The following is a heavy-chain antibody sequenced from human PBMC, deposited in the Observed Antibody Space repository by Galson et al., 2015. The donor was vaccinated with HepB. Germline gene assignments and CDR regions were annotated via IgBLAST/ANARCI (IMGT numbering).Heavy chain of an antibody. CDR3: ARDRGIAADQSGYYGMDV. CDR2: ISGSGGST. D-gene: IGHD6-13*01. J-gene: IGHJ6*02. CDR1: GFTFSSYA. Sequence: SLRLSCAASGFTFSSYAMSWVRQAPGKGLEWVSAISGSGGSTYYADSVKGRFTISRDNSKNTLYLQMNSLRAEDTAVYYCARDRGIAADQSGYYGMDVWGQGTTVTVSS. V-gene: IGHV3-23*01.